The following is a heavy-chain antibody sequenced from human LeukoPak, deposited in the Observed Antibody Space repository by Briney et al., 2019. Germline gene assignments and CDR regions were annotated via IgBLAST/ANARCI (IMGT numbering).Heavy chain of an antibody. V-gene: IGHV7-4-1*02. J-gene: IGHJ3*02. CDR2: INTNTGNP. CDR1: GYTFTSYA. CDR3: ARGWELLRPNSWRYTSDDAFDI. Sequence: ASVKVSCKASGYTFTSYAMNWVRQAPGQGLEWMGWINTNTGNPTYAQGFTGRFVFSLDTSVSTAYLQISSLKAEDTAVYYCARGWELLRPNSWRYTSDDAFDIWGQGTMVTVSS. D-gene: IGHD1-26*01.